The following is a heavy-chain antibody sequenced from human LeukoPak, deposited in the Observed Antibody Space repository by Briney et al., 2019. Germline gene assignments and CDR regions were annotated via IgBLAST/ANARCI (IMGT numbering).Heavy chain of an antibody. CDR3: ARDRGYSYGATDY. V-gene: IGHV1-69*04. D-gene: IGHD5-18*01. CDR2: IIPIFGIA. CDR1: GGTFSSYA. Sequence: ASVKVSCKASGGTFSSYAISWVRQAPGQGLEWMGRIIPIFGIANYAQKFQGRVTITADKSTSTAYMELSSLRSEDTAVYYCARDRGYSYGATDYWGQGTLVTVSS. J-gene: IGHJ4*02.